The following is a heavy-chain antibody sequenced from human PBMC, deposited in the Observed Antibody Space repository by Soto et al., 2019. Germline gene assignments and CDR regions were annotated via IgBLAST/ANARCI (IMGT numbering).Heavy chain of an antibody. CDR1: GGSFSGYY. CDR2: INHSGST. V-gene: IGHV4-34*01. CDR3: ARAVRYFDWLFPYHYYYGMDV. J-gene: IGHJ6*02. D-gene: IGHD3-9*01. Sequence: SETLSLTCAVYGGSFSGYYWSWIRQPPGKGLEWIGEINHSGSTNYNPSLKSRVTISVDTSKNQFSLKLSSVTAADTAVYYCARAVRYFDWLFPYHYYYGMDVWGQGTTVTVSS.